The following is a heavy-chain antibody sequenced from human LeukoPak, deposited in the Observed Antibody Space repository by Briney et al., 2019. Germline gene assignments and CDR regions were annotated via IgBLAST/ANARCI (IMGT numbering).Heavy chain of an antibody. CDR1: RGSISSPNYY. J-gene: IGHJ4*02. Sequence: SETLSLTCSVSRGSISSPNYYWGWIRQPPGKGREWIGEINHSGSTNYNPSLKSRVTISVDTSKSQFSLKLTSMTAADTAVYYCARGPQYSSGWYPRYWGQGTLVTVSS. V-gene: IGHV4-39*07. CDR3: ARGPQYSSGWYPRY. CDR2: INHSGST. D-gene: IGHD6-19*01.